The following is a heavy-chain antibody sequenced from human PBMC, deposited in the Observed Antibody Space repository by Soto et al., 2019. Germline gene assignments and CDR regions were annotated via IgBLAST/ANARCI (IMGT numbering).Heavy chain of an antibody. V-gene: IGHV4-31*03. J-gene: IGHJ5*02. Sequence: PSETLSLTCTVSGGSISSGGYYWSWIRQHPGKGLEWIGYIYYSGSTYYNPSLKSRVTISVDTSKNQFSLKLSSVTAADTAVYYCAGRRVYGDYRDNWFDPWGQGTLVTVSS. CDR2: IYYSGST. CDR1: GGSISSGGYY. D-gene: IGHD4-17*01. CDR3: AGRRVYGDYRDNWFDP.